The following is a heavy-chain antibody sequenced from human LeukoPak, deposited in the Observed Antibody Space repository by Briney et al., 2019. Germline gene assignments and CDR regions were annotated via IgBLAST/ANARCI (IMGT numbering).Heavy chain of an antibody. CDR2: ISYDGSNK. V-gene: IGHV3-30-3*01. CDR3: ARDEYQLPTVYYYYGMDV. D-gene: IGHD2-2*01. Sequence: GRSLRLSCAASGFTFSSYAMHWVRQAPGKGLEWVAVISYDGSNKYYADSVKGRFTISRDNSKSTLYLQMNSLRAEDTAVYYCARDEYQLPTVYYYYGMDVWGQGTTVTVSS. J-gene: IGHJ6*02. CDR1: GFTFSSYA.